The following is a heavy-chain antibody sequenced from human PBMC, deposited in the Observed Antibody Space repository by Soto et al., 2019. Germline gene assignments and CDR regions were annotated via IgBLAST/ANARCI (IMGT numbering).Heavy chain of an antibody. CDR3: ALGYCSGGSCYSIFLDYYYGMDV. CDR2: IYYSGST. CDR1: GGSISSSSYY. Sequence: SETLSLTCTVSGGSISSSSYYWGWIRQPPGKGLEWIGSIYYSGSTYYNPSLKSRVTISEDTSKNQFSLKLSSVTAADTAVYYCALGYCSGGSCYSIFLDYYYGMDVWGQGTTVTVSS. D-gene: IGHD2-15*01. V-gene: IGHV4-39*01. J-gene: IGHJ6*02.